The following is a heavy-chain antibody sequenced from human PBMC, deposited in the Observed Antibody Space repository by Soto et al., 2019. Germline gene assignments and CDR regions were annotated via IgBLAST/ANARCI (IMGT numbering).Heavy chain of an antibody. J-gene: IGHJ4*02. CDR3: AREVVTAITYYFDY. CDR2: IYYSGST. Sequence: SETLSLTCTVSGGSISSYYWSWIRQPPGKGLEWIGYIYYSGSTNYNPSLKSRVTISVDTSKNQFSLKLSSVTAADTAVYYCAREVVTAITYYFDYWGQGTLVTVSS. D-gene: IGHD2-21*02. CDR1: GGSISSYY. V-gene: IGHV4-59*01.